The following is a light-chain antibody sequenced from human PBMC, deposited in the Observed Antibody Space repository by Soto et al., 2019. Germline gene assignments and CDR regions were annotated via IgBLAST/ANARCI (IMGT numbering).Light chain of an antibody. CDR2: GAS. CDR3: QQYGSTPPYT. CDR1: QSVSSSY. Sequence: EIVLTQSPGTLSLSPGERATLSCRASQSVSSSYLAWYQQKPGQAPRLLIYGASSRATGIPDRFSGSGSGTDFTLTTSRLQPPDFAVYYCQQYGSTPPYTFGQGTKLESK. V-gene: IGKV3-20*01. J-gene: IGKJ2*01.